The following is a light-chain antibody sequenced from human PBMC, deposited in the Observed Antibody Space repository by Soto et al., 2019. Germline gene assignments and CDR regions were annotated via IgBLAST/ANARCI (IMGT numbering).Light chain of an antibody. V-gene: IGKV1-27*01. J-gene: IGKJ1*01. CDR1: QGISIY. CDR2: AEA. Sequence: DIQMTHSPSSLASSVGDRVTITCRASQGISIYLAWYQQKTGNVPKIVIYAEATLQSGVPYRFSGSGSGTDLTLTISRLQPEDVATYYCQNYNSASRTFGQGTKVDIK. CDR3: QNYNSASRT.